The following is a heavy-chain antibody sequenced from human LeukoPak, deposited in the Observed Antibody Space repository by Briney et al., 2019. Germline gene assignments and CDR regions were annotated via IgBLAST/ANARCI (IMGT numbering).Heavy chain of an antibody. CDR3: ARAPRIYYYYYMDA. Sequence: SETLSLTCTVSGGSISSYYWRWARQPAGKGLEWNGRIYTSGSTNYNPSLKSRVTMSVDTSKNQFSLKLSSVTAADTAVYYCARAPRIYYYYYMDAWGKGTTVTVSS. CDR1: GGSISSYY. J-gene: IGHJ6*03. CDR2: IYTSGST. V-gene: IGHV4-4*07.